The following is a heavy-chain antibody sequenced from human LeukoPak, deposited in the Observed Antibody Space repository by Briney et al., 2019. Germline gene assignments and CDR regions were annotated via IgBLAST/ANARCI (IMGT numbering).Heavy chain of an antibody. CDR3: ARVLGDDFWSGYYSSYYYYMDV. V-gene: IGHV3-21*01. D-gene: IGHD3-3*01. Sequence: GGSLRLSCAASGFTFSIYAMSWVRQAPGKGLQWVSSITSRGESTWYVDSVKGRFTISRDNAKNSLYLQMNSLRAEDTAVYYCARVLGDDFWSGYYSSYYYYMDVWGKGTTVTVSS. CDR2: ITSRGEST. J-gene: IGHJ6*03. CDR1: GFTFSIYA.